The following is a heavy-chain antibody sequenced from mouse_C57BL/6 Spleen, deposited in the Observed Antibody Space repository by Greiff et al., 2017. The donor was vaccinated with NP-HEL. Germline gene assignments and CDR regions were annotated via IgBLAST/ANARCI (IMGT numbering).Heavy chain of an antibody. CDR2: IHPNSGST. D-gene: IGHD1-1*01. CDR1: GYTFTSYW. Sequence: VQLQQSGAELVKPGASVKLSCKASGYTFTSYWMHWVKQRPGQGLEWIGMIHPNSGSTNYNEKFKSKATLTVDKSSSTAYMQLSSLTSEDSAVYYCAPFYYYGSSRAYWGQGTLVTVSA. V-gene: IGHV1-64*01. J-gene: IGHJ3*01. CDR3: APFYYYGSSRAY.